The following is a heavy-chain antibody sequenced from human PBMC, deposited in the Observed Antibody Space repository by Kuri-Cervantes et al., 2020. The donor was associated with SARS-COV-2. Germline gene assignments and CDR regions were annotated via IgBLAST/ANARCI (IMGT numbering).Heavy chain of an antibody. J-gene: IGHJ6*02. D-gene: IGHD2-2*01. CDR1: GFSLSTSGVG. V-gene: IGHV2-26*01. Sequence: SGPTLVKPTQTLTLTCTFSGFSLSTSGVGVGWIRQPPGKALEWLAHIFSNDEKSYSTSLKSRLTISKDTSKSQVVLTMTNMDPVDTATYYCARIKEYQLLFGMDVWGQGTTVTVSS. CDR2: IFSNDEK. CDR3: ARIKEYQLLFGMDV.